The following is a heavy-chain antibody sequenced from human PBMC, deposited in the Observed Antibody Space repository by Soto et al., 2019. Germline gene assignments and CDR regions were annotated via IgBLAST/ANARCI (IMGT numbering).Heavy chain of an antibody. Sequence: PSETLSLTCTVSGGSISSGDYYWSWIRQHPGKGLEWIGYIYYSGSTYYNPSLKSRVTISVDTSKNQFSLKLSSVTAADTAIYYCARGVASSSRTSLIYWGQGALVTVSS. CDR1: GGSISSGDYY. CDR2: IYYSGST. CDR3: ARGVASSSRTSLIY. D-gene: IGHD6-13*01. V-gene: IGHV4-31*03. J-gene: IGHJ4*02.